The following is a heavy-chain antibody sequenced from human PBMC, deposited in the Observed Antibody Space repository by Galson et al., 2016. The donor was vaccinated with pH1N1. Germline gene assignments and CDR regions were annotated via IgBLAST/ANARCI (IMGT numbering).Heavy chain of an antibody. CDR3: IREMS. Sequence: SLRLSCAASEFIFSNKWMHWLRQSPGKGLEWLAVLKSDGTSARYADSVKGRFTISRDNAKNTLYLQMNSLRVEDTSVYYCIREMSWVQGVLVTVSS. CDR2: LKSDGTSA. V-gene: IGHV3-74*01. CDR1: EFIFSNKW. J-gene: IGHJ5*02.